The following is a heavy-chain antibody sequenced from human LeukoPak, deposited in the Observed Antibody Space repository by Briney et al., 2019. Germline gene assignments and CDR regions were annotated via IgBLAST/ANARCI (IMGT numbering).Heavy chain of an antibody. CDR3: AREERIVVVRGAFDI. D-gene: IGHD2-2*01. CDR2: INPNSGGT. J-gene: IGHJ3*02. V-gene: IGHV1-2*02. CDR1: GYTFTGYY. Sequence: ASVKVSCKASGYTFTGYYMHWVRQAPRQGLEWMGWINPNSGGTNYARKFQGRVTMTRDTSISTAYMELSRLRSDDTAVYYCAREERIVVVRGAFDIWGQGTMVTVSS.